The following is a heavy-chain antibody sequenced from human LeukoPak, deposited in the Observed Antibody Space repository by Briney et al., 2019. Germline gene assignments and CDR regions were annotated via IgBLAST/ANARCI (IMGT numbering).Heavy chain of an antibody. V-gene: IGHV3-23*01. CDR1: GFTFSSYA. D-gene: IGHD6-6*01. Sequence: GSLRLSCXAXGFTFSSYAMSWVRQAPGKGLEWVSAISGSGGSTYYADSVKGRFTISRDNSKNTLYLQMNSLRAEDTAVYYCAKDIAYSSSLNWGQGTLVTVSS. CDR2: ISGSGGST. J-gene: IGHJ4*02. CDR3: AKDIAYSSSLN.